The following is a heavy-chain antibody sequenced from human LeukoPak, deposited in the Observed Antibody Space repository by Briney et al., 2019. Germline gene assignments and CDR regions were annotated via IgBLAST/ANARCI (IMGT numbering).Heavy chain of an antibody. CDR3: ARHYEILTGYYTPGGMDV. Sequence: PSETLCLTCAVSGGSISHYYWSWIRQSPGKGLEWIGNIYYSGDTKYNPSLKSRVTISVDTSNNQFSLKVTFVTAADTAVYYCARHYEILTGYYTPGGMDVWGPGITVTVSS. J-gene: IGHJ6*02. CDR1: GGSISHYY. V-gene: IGHV4-59*08. D-gene: IGHD3-9*01. CDR2: IYYSGDT.